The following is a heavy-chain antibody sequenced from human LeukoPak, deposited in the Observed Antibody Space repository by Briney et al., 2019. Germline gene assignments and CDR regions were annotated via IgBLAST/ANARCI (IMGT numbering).Heavy chain of an antibody. CDR3: ARGLTIAAAGTFWFDP. J-gene: IGHJ5*02. Sequence: SVKVSCKASGGTFSSYAISWVRQAPGQGLEWMGRIIPILGIANYAQKFQGRVTITADKSTSTAYMELSSLRSEDTAVYYCARGLTIAAAGTFWFDPWGQGTLVTVSS. D-gene: IGHD6-13*01. CDR1: GGTFSSYA. V-gene: IGHV1-69*04. CDR2: IIPILGIA.